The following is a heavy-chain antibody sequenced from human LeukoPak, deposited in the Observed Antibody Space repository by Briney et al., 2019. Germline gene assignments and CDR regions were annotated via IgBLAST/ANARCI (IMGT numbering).Heavy chain of an antibody. J-gene: IGHJ4*02. CDR2: IYTSGST. V-gene: IGHV4-61*02. CDR3: ARDQAYSGSYPFDY. CDR1: GGSISSGSYY. D-gene: IGHD1-26*01. Sequence: PSETLSLTCTVSGGSISSGSYYWSWIRQPAGKGLEWIGRIYTSGSTNYNPSLKSRVTISVDRSKNQFSLKLSSVTAADTAVYYCARDQAYSGSYPFDYWGQGTLVTVSS.